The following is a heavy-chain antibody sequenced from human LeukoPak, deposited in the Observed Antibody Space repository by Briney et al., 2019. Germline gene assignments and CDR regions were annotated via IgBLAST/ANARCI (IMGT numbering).Heavy chain of an antibody. V-gene: IGHV4-4*02. CDR3: ARWYSSGWYKWFDP. CDR2: IYHSGST. CDR1: GDSMSSSNW. Sequence: PSETLSLTCAVSGDSMSSSNWWSWVRQPPGKGLEWIGEIYHSGSTNYNPSLKSRVTISVDKSKNQFSLKLSSVTAADTAVYYCARWYSSGWYKWFDPWGQGTLVTVSS. D-gene: IGHD6-19*01. J-gene: IGHJ5*02.